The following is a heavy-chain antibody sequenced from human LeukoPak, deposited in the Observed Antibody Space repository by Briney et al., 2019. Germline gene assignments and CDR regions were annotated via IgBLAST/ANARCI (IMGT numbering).Heavy chain of an antibody. CDR2: IYTSAST. V-gene: IGHV4-4*09. CDR1: GGSISSYY. J-gene: IGHJ3*02. CDR3: ARHTSYYDFWSGYYGDAFDI. D-gene: IGHD3-3*01. Sequence: SETLSLTCTVSGGSISSYYWSWIRQPPGKGLEWIGYIYTSASTNYNPSLKSRVTISVDTSKNQFSLKLSSVTAADTAVYYCARHTSYYDFWSGYYGDAFDIWGQGTMVTVSS.